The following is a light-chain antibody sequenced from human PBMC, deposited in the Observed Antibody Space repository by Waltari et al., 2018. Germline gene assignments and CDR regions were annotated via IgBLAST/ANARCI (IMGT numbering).Light chain of an antibody. V-gene: IGKV1-39*01. J-gene: IGKJ2*01. CDR2: AAS. CDR3: QQSKEVPFT. Sequence: DIQLTQSPSYLSASVGDRVTITCRASQTLTTYLNWYQQRPGTAPKFLIYAASNLETGVPSRFSGGGSGTDFTLTISGLQPDDFATHYCQQSKEVPFTFGQGTKLEIK. CDR1: QTLTTY.